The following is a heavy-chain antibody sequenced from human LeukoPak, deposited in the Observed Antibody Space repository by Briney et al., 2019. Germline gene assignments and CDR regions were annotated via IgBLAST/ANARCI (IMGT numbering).Heavy chain of an antibody. J-gene: IGHJ4*02. CDR1: GGSISSSSYY. D-gene: IGHD6-13*01. CDR2: IYYSGST. V-gene: IGHV4-39*02. CDR3: ARDQLALAKRSYFDY. Sequence: PSETLSLTCTVSGGSISSSSYYWGWIRQPPGKGLEWIGSIYYSGSTYYNPSLKSRVTISVDTSKNQFSLKLSSVTPEDTAVYYCARDQLALAKRSYFDYWGQGTLVTVSS.